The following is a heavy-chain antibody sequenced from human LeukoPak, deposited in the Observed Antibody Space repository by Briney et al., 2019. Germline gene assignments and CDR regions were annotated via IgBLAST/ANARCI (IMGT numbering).Heavy chain of an antibody. D-gene: IGHD7-27*01. Sequence: PSETLSLTCTVSGGSISNYYWSWIRQPPGKRLEWIAYVSYSGSSSSNPSLESRVTISVDMSKNQFSLRLSSVTASDTAEYYCARLQGRGDNYLDYWGQGTQVTVSS. CDR2: VSYSGSS. CDR1: GGSISNYY. J-gene: IGHJ4*02. CDR3: ARLQGRGDNYLDY. V-gene: IGHV4-59*08.